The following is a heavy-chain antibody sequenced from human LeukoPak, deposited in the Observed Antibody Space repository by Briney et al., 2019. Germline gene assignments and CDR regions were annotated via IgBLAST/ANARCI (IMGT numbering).Heavy chain of an antibody. Sequence: PSETLSLTCAVYGGSFRGYYWSWIRQPPGKGLEWIGEINHSGSTNYNPSLKSRVTISVDTSKNQFSLELSSVTAADTAVYYCALHQEEGVVVVAADDAFDIWGQGTMVSVSS. CDR2: INHSGST. J-gene: IGHJ3*02. CDR1: GGSFRGYY. D-gene: IGHD2-15*01. V-gene: IGHV4-34*01. CDR3: ALHQEEGVVVVAADDAFDI.